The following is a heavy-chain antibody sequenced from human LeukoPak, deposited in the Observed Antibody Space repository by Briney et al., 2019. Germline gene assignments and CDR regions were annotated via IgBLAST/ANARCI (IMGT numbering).Heavy chain of an antibody. CDR2: ISGSGVST. V-gene: IGHV3-23*01. D-gene: IGHD2-2*01. CDR3: AKDLYCSSNSCYLFDY. CDR1: GFTFSSYA. Sequence: GASLRLSCAASGFTFSSYAMSWVRQAPGKWLEWDSAISGSGVSTYYADSVKGRFTISRDYSKNTLYLQMDSLRAEDTAVYYCAKDLYCSSNSCYLFDYWGQGTLVTVSS. J-gene: IGHJ4*02.